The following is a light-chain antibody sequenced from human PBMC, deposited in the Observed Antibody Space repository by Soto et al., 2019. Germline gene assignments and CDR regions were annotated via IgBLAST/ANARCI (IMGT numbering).Light chain of an antibody. Sequence: QSALTQPASVSGSPGQSITISCTGTSSDVGSYNLDSWYQQHPGKAPKLMIYEGSKRPSGVSNRFSGSKSGNTASLTISGLQAEDEADCYCCSYAGHSPLVFGGGTKLTVL. J-gene: IGLJ2*01. CDR2: EGS. V-gene: IGLV2-23*01. CDR3: CSYAGHSPLV. CDR1: SSDVGSYNL.